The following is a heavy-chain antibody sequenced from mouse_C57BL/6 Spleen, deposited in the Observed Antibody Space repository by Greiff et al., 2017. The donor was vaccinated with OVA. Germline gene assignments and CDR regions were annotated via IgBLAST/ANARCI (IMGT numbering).Heavy chain of an antibody. CDR2: IYPRSGNT. CDR3: ARSDGYDHYYAMDY. J-gene: IGHJ4*01. V-gene: IGHV1-81*01. CDR1: GYTFTSYG. Sequence: QVQLKQSGAELARPGASVKLSCKASGYTFTSYGISWVKQRTGQGLEWIGEIYPRSGNTYYNEKFKGKATLTADKSSSTAYMELRSLTSEDSAVYVCARSDGYDHYYAMDYWGQGTSVTVSS. D-gene: IGHD2-2*01.